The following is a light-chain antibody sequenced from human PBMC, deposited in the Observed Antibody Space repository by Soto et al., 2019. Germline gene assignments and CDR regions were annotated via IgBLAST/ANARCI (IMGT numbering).Light chain of an antibody. CDR2: GAS. Sequence: EIVLTQSPGTLSLSPGERATLFCRASQSVSGSFLAWYQQKPGQAPRLLMYGASSRATGIPDRFSGGGSGTDFTLTISRLEPEDFAVYYCQQYNNWPRTFGQGTKVDIK. J-gene: IGKJ1*01. V-gene: IGKV3-20*01. CDR3: QQYNNWPRT. CDR1: QSVSGSF.